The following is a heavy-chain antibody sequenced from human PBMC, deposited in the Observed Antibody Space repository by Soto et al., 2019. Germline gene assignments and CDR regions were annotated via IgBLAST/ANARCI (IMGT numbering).Heavy chain of an antibody. Sequence: QVQLVQSGAEVKKPGSSVKVSCKASGGTFSSYAISWVRQAPGQGLEWMGGIIPIFGTANYAQKFQGRVTFTEDESTSTAYMELSSLRSEDTAVYYCARPTYYYDSSGYVDAFDIWGQGPMVTVSS. V-gene: IGHV1-69*12. CDR2: IIPIFGTA. CDR1: GGTFSSYA. CDR3: ARPTYYYDSSGYVDAFDI. J-gene: IGHJ3*02. D-gene: IGHD3-22*01.